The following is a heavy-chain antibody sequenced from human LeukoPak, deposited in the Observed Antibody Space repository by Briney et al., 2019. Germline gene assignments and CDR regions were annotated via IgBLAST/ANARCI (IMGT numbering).Heavy chain of an antibody. CDR1: GFTFGDYA. CDR3: TREGYSSSFDY. J-gene: IGHJ4*02. Sequence: PGGPLRLSCTASGFTFGDYAMSWVRQAPGKGLEWVGFIRSKAYGGTTEYAASVKGRFTISRDDSKSIAYLQMNSLKTEDTAVYYCTREGYSSSFDYWGQGTLVTVSS. D-gene: IGHD6-13*01. CDR2: IRSKAYGGTT. V-gene: IGHV3-49*04.